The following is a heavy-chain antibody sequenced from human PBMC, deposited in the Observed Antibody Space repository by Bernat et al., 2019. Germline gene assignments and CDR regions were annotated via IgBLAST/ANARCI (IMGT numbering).Heavy chain of an antibody. CDR2: ISYDGSNK. D-gene: IGHD2-15*01. Sequence: QVQLVESGGGVVQPGRSLRLSCAASGFTFSSYGMHWVRQAPGKGLEWVAVISYDGSNKYYADSVKGRFTISRDNSKNTLYLQMNSLRAEDTAVYYCAKDLRGSPNYYYYYGMDVWGQGTMVTVSS. J-gene: IGHJ6*02. CDR3: AKDLRGSPNYYYYYGMDV. CDR1: GFTFSSYG. V-gene: IGHV3-30*18.